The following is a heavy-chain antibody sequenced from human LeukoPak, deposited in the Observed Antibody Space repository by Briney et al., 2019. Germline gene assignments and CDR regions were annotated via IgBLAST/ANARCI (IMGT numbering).Heavy chain of an antibody. V-gene: IGHV3-74*01. D-gene: IGHD2-15*01. CDR3: ARDGSLPDY. J-gene: IGHJ4*02. CDR2: IHGDGSNT. CDR1: GFSFSSYG. Sequence: GGSLRLSCACSGFSFSSYGMAWVRQVPGKGLVWVSRIHGDGSNTIYADSVKGRFTISRDNAKNTLYLQMNSLRVEDTAVYYCARDGSLPDYWGQGTLVTVSS.